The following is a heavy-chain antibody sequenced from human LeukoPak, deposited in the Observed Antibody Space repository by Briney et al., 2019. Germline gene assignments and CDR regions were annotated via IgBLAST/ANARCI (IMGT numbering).Heavy chain of an antibody. CDR3: ARTTVTTYYFDY. V-gene: IGHV4-30-2*01. D-gene: IGHD4-17*01. Sequence: SQTLSLTCAVSGGSISSGGYSWRWIRQPPGKGLEWIGYIYHSGSTYYNPSLKSRVTISVDRSKNQFSLKLSSVTAADTAVYYCARTTVTTYYFDYWGQGTLVTVSS. CDR2: IYHSGST. CDR1: GGSISSGGYS. J-gene: IGHJ4*02.